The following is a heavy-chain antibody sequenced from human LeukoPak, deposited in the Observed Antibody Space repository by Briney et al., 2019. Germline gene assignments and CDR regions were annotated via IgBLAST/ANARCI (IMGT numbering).Heavy chain of an antibody. D-gene: IGHD3-10*01. CDR2: IIPIFGTA. V-gene: IGHV1-69*13. CDR3: ARDIRQYYYGSGSLFAGYYYYGMDV. Sequence: GASVKVSCKASGGTFSSYAISWVRQAPGQGLGWMGGIIPIFGTANYAQKFQGRVTITADESTSTAYMELSSLRSEDTAVYYCARDIRQYYYGSGSLFAGYYYYGMDVWGQGTTVTVSS. J-gene: IGHJ6*02. CDR1: GGTFSSYA.